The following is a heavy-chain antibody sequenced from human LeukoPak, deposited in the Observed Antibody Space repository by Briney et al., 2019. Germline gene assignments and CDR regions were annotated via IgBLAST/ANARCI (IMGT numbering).Heavy chain of an antibody. CDR2: MNPNSGNT. CDR1: GYTFTSYD. J-gene: IGHJ3*02. V-gene: IGHV1-8*01. Sequence: ASVKVSCKASGYTFTSYDINWVRQATGQGLEWMGWMNPNSGNTGYAQKFQGRVTMTRNTSISTAYMELSSLRPEDTAVYYCARDFALYPLVVVVPEYAFDIWGQGTMVTVSS. CDR3: ARDFALYPLVVVVPEYAFDI. D-gene: IGHD2-15*01.